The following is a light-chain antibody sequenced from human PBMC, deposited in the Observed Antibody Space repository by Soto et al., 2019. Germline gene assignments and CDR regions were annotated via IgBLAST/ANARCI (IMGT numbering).Light chain of an antibody. V-gene: IGKV1-33*01. Sequence: DIQMTQSPSSLSASVGDRVTITCRASQGIGNDLGWYQQKQGKAPKRLIYDASNLEAGIPARFRGSGFGTDFTFTISRLQPEDIATYYCQQYENLPTFGQGTRLEIK. J-gene: IGKJ5*01. CDR3: QQYENLPT. CDR2: DAS. CDR1: QGIGND.